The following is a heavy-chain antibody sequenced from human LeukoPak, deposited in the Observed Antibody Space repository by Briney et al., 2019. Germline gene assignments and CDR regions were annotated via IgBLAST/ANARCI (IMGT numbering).Heavy chain of an antibody. V-gene: IGHV4-38-2*01. Sequence: SETLSLTCAVSGYSISSGYYWGWIRPSPGKGLEWIGSIYHSGSTYYNPSLKSRVTISVDTSKNQFSLKLSSVTAADTAVNYCARGDCSSTSCYLFDYWGQGTLVTVSS. CDR1: GYSISSGYY. CDR2: IYHSGST. CDR3: ARGDCSSTSCYLFDY. D-gene: IGHD2-2*01. J-gene: IGHJ4*02.